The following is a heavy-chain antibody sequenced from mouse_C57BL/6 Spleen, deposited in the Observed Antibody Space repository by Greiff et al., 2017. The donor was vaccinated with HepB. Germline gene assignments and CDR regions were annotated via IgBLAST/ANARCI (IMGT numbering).Heavy chain of an antibody. D-gene: IGHD1-1*01. CDR3: ARGGGLRDYYDFDY. CDR2: IYPGSGST. Sequence: QVQLKESGAELVKPGASVKMSCKASGYTFTSYWITWVKQRPGQGLEWIGDIYPGSGSTNYNEKFKSKATLTVDTSSSTGYMQLSSLTSEDSAVYYWARGGGLRDYYDFDYWGQGTTLTVSS. CDR1: GYTFTSYW. J-gene: IGHJ2*01. V-gene: IGHV1-55*01.